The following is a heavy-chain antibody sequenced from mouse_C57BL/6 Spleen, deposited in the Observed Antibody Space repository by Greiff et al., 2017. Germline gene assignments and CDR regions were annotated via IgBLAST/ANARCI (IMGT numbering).Heavy chain of an antibody. V-gene: IGHV2-2*01. J-gene: IGHJ3*01. CDR3: ARTAGSSGGFAY. Sequence: VKLVESGPGLVQPSQSLSITCTVSGFSLTSYGVHWVRQSPGKGLEWLGVIWSGGSTDYNAAFISRLSISKYNSQSQVIFKMNSLQAGDTAIYYCARTAGSSGGFAYWGQGTLVTVSA. CDR2: IWSGGST. D-gene: IGHD1-1*01. CDR1: GFSLTSYG.